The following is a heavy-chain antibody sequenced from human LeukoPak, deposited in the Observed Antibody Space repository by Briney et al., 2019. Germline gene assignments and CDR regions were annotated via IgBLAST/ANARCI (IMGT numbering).Heavy chain of an antibody. D-gene: IGHD6-19*01. CDR2: IIPILGIA. CDR3: ARDGIAVAGLDY. V-gene: IGHV1-69*04. CDR1: GGTFSRYA. Sequence: SVNVSCKASGGTFSRYAISWVRQAPGQGLEWMGRIIPILGIANYAQKFQGRVTITADKSTSTAYMELSSLRSEDTAVYYCARDGIAVAGLDYWGQGTLVTVSS. J-gene: IGHJ4*02.